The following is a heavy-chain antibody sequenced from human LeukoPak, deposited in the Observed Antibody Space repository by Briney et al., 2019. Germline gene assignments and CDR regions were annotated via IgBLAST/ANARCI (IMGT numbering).Heavy chain of an antibody. CDR3: VTMIVPNGFVY. CDR2: IYYSGST. CDR1: GGSNSSSEYY. J-gene: IGHJ4*02. D-gene: IGHD3-22*01. Sequence: SETLSLTCTVSGGSNSSSEYYWVWIRQPPGKGLEWIATIYYSGSTYYSPSLKSRITMSLDTSKNQFSLKLSSVTAADTAVYYCVTMIVPNGFVYWGQGTLVSVSS. V-gene: IGHV4-39*07.